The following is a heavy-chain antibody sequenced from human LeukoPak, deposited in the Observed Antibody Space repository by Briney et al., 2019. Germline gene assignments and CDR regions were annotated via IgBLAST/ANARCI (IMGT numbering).Heavy chain of an antibody. Sequence: PSETLSLTCTVSGGSISSYYWSWIRQPPGKGLEWIGYIYYSGSTNYKPSLKSRVTISIDTSKNQFSLKLSSVTAADTAVYYCASVNSLTTTVTTGVWFDPWGQGTLVTVSS. CDR1: GGSISSYY. CDR2: IYYSGST. V-gene: IGHV4-59*01. D-gene: IGHD4-11*01. CDR3: ASVNSLTTTVTTGVWFDP. J-gene: IGHJ5*02.